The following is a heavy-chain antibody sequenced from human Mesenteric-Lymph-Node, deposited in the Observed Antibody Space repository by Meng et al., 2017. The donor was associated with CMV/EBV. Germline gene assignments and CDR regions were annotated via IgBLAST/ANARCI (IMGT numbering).Heavy chain of an antibody. Sequence: GSLKISCAASGFTFSSYWMHWVRQAPGKGLVWVSRINSDGSSTSYADSVKGRFTISRDNAKNTLYLQMNSLRADDTAVYYCARDCSSTSCLYGYYYYYGMDVWGQGTTVTVSS. D-gene: IGHD2-2*01. CDR3: ARDCSSTSCLYGYYYYYGMDV. V-gene: IGHV3-74*01. J-gene: IGHJ6*02. CDR1: GFTFSSYW. CDR2: INSDGSST.